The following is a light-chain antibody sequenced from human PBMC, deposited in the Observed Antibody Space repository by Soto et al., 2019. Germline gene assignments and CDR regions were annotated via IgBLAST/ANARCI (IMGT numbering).Light chain of an antibody. J-gene: IGKJ1*01. V-gene: IGKV3-15*01. CDR3: QQYDNWPRT. CDR1: HSVSSN. CDR2: GAS. Sequence: EIVMTQSPATLSVSPGERATPSCWASHSVSSNLAWYQQKSGQAPRLLMYGASTRASGIPARFSGSGSGTEFTPTISNLQSEDFAVYYCQQYDNWPRTFGQGTKVDIK.